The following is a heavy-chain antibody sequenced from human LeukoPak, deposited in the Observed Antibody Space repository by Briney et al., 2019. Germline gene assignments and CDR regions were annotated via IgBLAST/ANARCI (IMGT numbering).Heavy chain of an antibody. CDR3: ARGSSSGALDY. CDR1: GYTFTSHD. D-gene: IGHD6-25*01. Sequence: ASVKVSCKASGYTFTSHDINWVRQATGQGLEWMGWMNPNSGSTGYAQKFQGRVAMTRNTSISTAYLELSSLRSEDTAVFYCARGSSSGALDYWGQGTLVTVSS. V-gene: IGHV1-8*01. J-gene: IGHJ4*02. CDR2: MNPNSGST.